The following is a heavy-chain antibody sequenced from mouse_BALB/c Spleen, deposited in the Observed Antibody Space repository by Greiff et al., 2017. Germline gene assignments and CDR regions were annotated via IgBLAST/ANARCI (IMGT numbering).Heavy chain of an antibody. CDR2: ISSGGSYT. J-gene: IGHJ1*01. Sequence: EVKLMESGGGLVKPGGSLKLSCAASGFTFSSYAMSWVRQTPEKRLEWVATISSGGSYTYYPDSVKGRFTISRDNAKNTLYLQMSSLRSEDTAMYYCARHAGVGYFDVWGAGTTVTVSS. V-gene: IGHV5-9-3*01. CDR1: GFTFSSYA. D-gene: IGHD1-3*01. CDR3: ARHAGVGYFDV.